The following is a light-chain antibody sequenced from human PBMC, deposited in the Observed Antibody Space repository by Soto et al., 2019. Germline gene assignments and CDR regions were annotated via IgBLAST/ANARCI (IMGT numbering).Light chain of an antibody. J-gene: IGLJ3*02. Sequence: QSVLTQPPSASGSPGQSVTISCTGTTSDVGGYTYVYWYQQYPGKAPKLMIYDVTKRPSGVPDRFSGSKSGNTASLTVSGLQAEDEADYYCTSYAGSNNWVFGGGTKLTVL. CDR3: TSYAGSNNWV. CDR1: TSDVGGYTY. CDR2: DVT. V-gene: IGLV2-8*01.